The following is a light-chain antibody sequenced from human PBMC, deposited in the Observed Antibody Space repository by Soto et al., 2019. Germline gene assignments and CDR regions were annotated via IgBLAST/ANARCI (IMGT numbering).Light chain of an antibody. V-gene: IGKV3-20*01. CDR1: QSVSSSY. CDR2: GAS. CDR3: QQYGSSPPYT. J-gene: IGKJ2*01. Sequence: EIVLTQSPGTLSLSPGERATLSCRASQSVSSSYLAWYQQTPGQAPRLIIYGASSRATGIPDRFSGSGSGTDFTLSISRLEAEDFAVYYCQQYGSSPPYTFGQGTTLELK.